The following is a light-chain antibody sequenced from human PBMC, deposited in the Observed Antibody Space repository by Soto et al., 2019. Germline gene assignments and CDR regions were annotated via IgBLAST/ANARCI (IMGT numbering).Light chain of an antibody. CDR2: GVF. Sequence: EIVMTQSPATLSVSPGERATLSCSASESVSSNLAWYQQKYGQAHRLLIYGVFIRATGIPARFSGSVSGTEFTLTISSLQSKDFAVYYCQQYNKWPLTFGGGTKVDI. V-gene: IGKV3-15*01. CDR3: QQYNKWPLT. J-gene: IGKJ4*01. CDR1: ESVSSN.